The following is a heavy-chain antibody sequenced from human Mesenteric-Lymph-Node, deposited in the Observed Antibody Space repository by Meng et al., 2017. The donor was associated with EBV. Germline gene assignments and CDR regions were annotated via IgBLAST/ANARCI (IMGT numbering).Heavy chain of an antibody. J-gene: IGHJ4*02. CDR2: INPSGGST. Sequence: QVPLVQSGDWGKKPVASLRVPCKAYGYSFTRDYIHWVRQAPGQGLEWMGIINPSGGSTSYAQKFQGRVTVTMDTSTSTVYMELRSLRSEDTAVYYCAREGLSSSSYYFDFWGQGTLVTVSS. CDR3: AREGLSSSSYYFDF. CDR1: GYSFTRDY. D-gene: IGHD6-6*01. V-gene: IGHV1-46*01.